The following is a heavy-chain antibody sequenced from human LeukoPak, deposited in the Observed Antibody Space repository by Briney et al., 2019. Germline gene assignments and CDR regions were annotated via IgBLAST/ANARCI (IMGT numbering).Heavy chain of an antibody. D-gene: IGHD6-6*01. V-gene: IGHV3-9*01. Sequence: GGSLRLSCAASGFTFDDYAMHWVRQAPGKGLEWVSGMSWNSGSIGYADSVKGRFTISRDNAKNSLYLQMNSLRAEDTALYYCAKEAYSSSSGYYYYYYMDVWGKGTTVTVSS. J-gene: IGHJ6*03. CDR3: AKEAYSSSSGYYYYYYMDV. CDR1: GFTFDDYA. CDR2: MSWNSGSI.